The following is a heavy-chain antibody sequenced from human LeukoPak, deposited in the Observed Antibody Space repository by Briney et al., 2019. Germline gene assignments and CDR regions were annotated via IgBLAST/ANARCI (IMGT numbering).Heavy chain of an antibody. CDR1: GFTFTNFA. J-gene: IGHJ4*02. CDR2: INESGEGT. V-gene: IGHV3-23*01. CDR3: AKDEDN. Sequence: GGSLRLSCAASGFTFTNFAMTWVRQAPGGGLEWVSSINESGEGTFYADSVKGRFTISRDNSKDTIYLHLNSLRAEDTAVYYCAKDEDNWGQGTLVIVSS.